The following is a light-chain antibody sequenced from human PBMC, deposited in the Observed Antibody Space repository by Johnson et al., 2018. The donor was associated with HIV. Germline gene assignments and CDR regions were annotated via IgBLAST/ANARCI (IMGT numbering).Light chain of an antibody. CDR2: DNN. Sequence: TQPPSVSAAPGQKVTISCSGSSSNIGTNYVSWYQQLPGTAPKLLIYDNNKRPSGIPDRFSGSTSGPSPTLGIIELQTGDEADYYCGTWDSSLSAYVFGTGTKVTVL. CDR3: GTWDSSLSAYV. CDR1: SSNIGTNY. V-gene: IGLV1-51*01. J-gene: IGLJ1*01.